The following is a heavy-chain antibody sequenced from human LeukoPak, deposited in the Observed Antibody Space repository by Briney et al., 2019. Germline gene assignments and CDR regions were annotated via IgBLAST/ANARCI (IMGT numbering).Heavy chain of an antibody. CDR3: ARESIAARRGNNYFDP. Sequence: SETLSLTCAVYGGSFSGFYWSWIRQSPGKGLEWIGEINHSGSTNYNPSLKSRVTISLDASKNQFSLQLTSVTAADTAVYYCARESIAARRGNNYFDPWGQGTLVTVSS. V-gene: IGHV4-34*01. CDR2: INHSGST. CDR1: GGSFSGFY. D-gene: IGHD6-6*01. J-gene: IGHJ5*02.